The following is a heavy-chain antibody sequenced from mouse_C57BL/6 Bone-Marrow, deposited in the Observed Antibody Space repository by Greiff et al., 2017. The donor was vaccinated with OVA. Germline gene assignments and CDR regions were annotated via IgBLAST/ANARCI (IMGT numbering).Heavy chain of an antibody. J-gene: IGHJ4*01. D-gene: IGHD3-3*01. CDR2: INPGSGGT. CDR1: GYAFTNYL. Sequence: QVQLKESGAELVRPGTSVKVSCKASGYAFTNYLIEWVKQRPGQGLEWIGVINPGSGGTNYNEKFKGKATLTADKSSSTAYMQLSSLTSEDSAVYYCAEGLDAMDYWGQGTSVTVSS. V-gene: IGHV1-54*01. CDR3: AEGLDAMDY.